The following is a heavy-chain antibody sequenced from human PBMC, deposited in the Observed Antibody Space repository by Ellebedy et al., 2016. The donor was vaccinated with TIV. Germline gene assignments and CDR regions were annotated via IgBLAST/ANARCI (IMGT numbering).Heavy chain of an antibody. D-gene: IGHD2-15*01. J-gene: IGHJ4*02. CDR2: INHSGSA. CDR1: GGSTRSYY. V-gene: IGHV4-34*01. Sequence: SETLSLXXIVSGGSTRSYYWSWIRQPPGKGLEWIGEINHSGSANYNPSLKSRLIISVDASKNQFSLKLSSVTAADTAVYYCARGGGYCSGGSCYSDYWGRGTLVTVSS. CDR3: ARGGGYCSGGSCYSDY.